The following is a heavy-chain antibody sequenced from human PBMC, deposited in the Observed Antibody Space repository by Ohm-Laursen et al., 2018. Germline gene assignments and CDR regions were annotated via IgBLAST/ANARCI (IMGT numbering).Heavy chain of an antibody. CDR2: IWFDGSNK. D-gene: IGHD2-15*01. Sequence: SLRLSCSASGFTFSSYGMHWVRQAPGKGLEWVAVIWFDGSNKYYADSMKGRFTISRDNSKNTLYLQMNSLRAEDTAVYYCASGGVTKAQCGGGSCYILDYWGQGTLVTVSS. V-gene: IGHV3-33*01. CDR1: GFTFSSYG. CDR3: ASGGVTKAQCGGGSCYILDY. J-gene: IGHJ4*02.